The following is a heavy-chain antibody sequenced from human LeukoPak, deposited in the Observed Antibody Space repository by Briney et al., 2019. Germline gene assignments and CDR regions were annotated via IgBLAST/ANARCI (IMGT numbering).Heavy chain of an antibody. J-gene: IGHJ2*01. D-gene: IGHD3-22*01. CDR3: ASPYYYDSSGYQRAHWYFDL. V-gene: IGHV1-69*05. Sequence: SVKVSCKASGGTFSSYAISWVRRAPGQGLEWMGGIIPIFGTANYAQKFQGRVTITTDESTSTAYMELSSLRSEDTAVYYCASPYYYDSSGYQRAHWYFDLWGRGTLVTVSS. CDR2: IIPIFGTA. CDR1: GGTFSSYA.